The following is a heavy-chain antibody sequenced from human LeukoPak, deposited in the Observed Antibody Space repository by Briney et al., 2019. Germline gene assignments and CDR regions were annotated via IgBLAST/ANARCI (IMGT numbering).Heavy chain of an antibody. CDR3: ARDRKYCSSTSCYDWPNAFDI. D-gene: IGHD2-2*01. CDR1: GGSISSHY. Sequence: SETLSLTCTVSGGSISSHYWSWLRQPPGKGLEWLGYIYYSGSTNYNPSLKSRVTISVDTSKNQFSLKLSSVTAADTAVYYCARDRKYCSSTSCYDWPNAFDIWGQGTMVTVSS. V-gene: IGHV4-59*11. J-gene: IGHJ3*02. CDR2: IYYSGST.